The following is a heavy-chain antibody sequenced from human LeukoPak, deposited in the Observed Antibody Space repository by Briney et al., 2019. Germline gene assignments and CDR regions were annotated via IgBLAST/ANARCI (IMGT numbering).Heavy chain of an antibody. CDR2: ISGSGGST. D-gene: IGHD3-22*01. CDR1: GFTVSSNY. J-gene: IGHJ3*02. V-gene: IGHV3-23*01. CDR3: AKEYYYDSSDYAFDI. Sequence: PGGSLRLSCAASGFTVSSNYMSWVRQAPGKGLEWVSAISGSGGSTYYADSVKGRFTISRDNSKNTLYLQMNSLRAEDTAVYYCAKEYYYDSSDYAFDIWGQGAMVTVSS.